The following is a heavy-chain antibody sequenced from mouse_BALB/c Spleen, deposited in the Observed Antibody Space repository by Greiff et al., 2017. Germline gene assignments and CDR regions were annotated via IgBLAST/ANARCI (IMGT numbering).Heavy chain of an antibody. CDR3: ARSEARRNFDY. J-gene: IGHJ2*01. V-gene: IGHV3-2*02. CDR1: GYSITSDYA. Sequence: VQLKESGPGLVKPSQSLSLTCTVTGYSITSDYAWNWIRQFPGNKLEWMGYINYSGSTSYNPSLKSRISITRDTSKNQFFLQLNSVTTEDTATYYCARSEARRNFDYWGQGTTLTVSS. CDR2: INYSGST.